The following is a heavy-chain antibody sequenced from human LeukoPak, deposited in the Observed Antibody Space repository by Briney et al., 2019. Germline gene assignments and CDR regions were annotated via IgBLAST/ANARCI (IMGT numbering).Heavy chain of an antibody. Sequence: GASVKVSCKASGYTFTSYGISWVRQAPGQGLEWMEWISAYNGNTNYAQKLQGRVTMTTDTSTSTAYMELRSLRSDDTAVYYCARVLYSTSVGATRGYWYFDLWGRGTLVTVSS. D-gene: IGHD1-26*01. CDR2: ISAYNGNT. CDR3: ARVLYSTSVGATRGYWYFDL. V-gene: IGHV1-18*01. CDR1: GYTFTSYG. J-gene: IGHJ2*01.